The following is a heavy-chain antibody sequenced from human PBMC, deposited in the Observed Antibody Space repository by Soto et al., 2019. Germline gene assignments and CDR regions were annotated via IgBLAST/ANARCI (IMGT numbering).Heavy chain of an antibody. J-gene: IGHJ5*02. Sequence: SETLSLTCTVSGGSISSSSYYWGWIRQPPGKGLEWIGNIYYSGSTYYNPSLKSRVTISVDTSKNQFSLKLSSLTAADTAVYYCARNPHLRHFDWLLNFDPWGQGTLVTVSS. CDR2: IYYSGST. D-gene: IGHD3-9*01. CDR1: GGSISSSSYY. V-gene: IGHV4-39*01. CDR3: ARNPHLRHFDWLLNFDP.